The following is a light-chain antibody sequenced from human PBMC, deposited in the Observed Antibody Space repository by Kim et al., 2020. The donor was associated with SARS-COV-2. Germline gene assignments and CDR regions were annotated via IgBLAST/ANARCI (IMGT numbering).Light chain of an antibody. CDR2: GKN. CDR1: SRRSYY. V-gene: IGLV3-19*01. Sequence: ALGQTLRITCQGDSRRSYYAGWYQQKPGQAPVLVIYGKNNRPSGIPDRFSGSSSGNTASLTITGAQAEDEADYYCNSRDSSGNHVVFGGGTQLTVL. CDR3: NSRDSSGNHVV. J-gene: IGLJ2*01.